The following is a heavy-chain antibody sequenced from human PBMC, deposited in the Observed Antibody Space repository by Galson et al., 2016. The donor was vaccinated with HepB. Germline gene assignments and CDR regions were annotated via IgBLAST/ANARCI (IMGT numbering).Heavy chain of an antibody. Sequence: SVKVSCKASGYTFTSYGISWVRQAPGQGLEWMGWNSAYNHNTHYAQNLQDRVTLTTESSTSTAYMELRSLRSDDTAVYYCARSPSMSGYGYYDYWGQGTLVTVSS. CDR3: ARSPSMSGYGYYDY. V-gene: IGHV1-18*01. J-gene: IGHJ4*02. CDR1: GYTFTSYG. CDR2: NSAYNHNT. D-gene: IGHD2/OR15-2a*01.